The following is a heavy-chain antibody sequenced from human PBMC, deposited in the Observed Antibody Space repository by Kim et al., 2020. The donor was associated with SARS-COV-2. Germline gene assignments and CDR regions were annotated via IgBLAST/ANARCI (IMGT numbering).Heavy chain of an antibody. Sequence: SETLSLTCTVSGGSISSYYWSWIRQPPGKGLEWIGYIYYSGSTNYNPSLKSRVTISVDTSKNQFSLKLSSVTAADTAVYYCARDRGGELGAFDIWGQGTMVTVSS. J-gene: IGHJ3*02. CDR1: GGSISSYY. CDR2: IYYSGST. CDR3: ARDRGGELGAFDI. D-gene: IGHD1-26*01. V-gene: IGHV4-59*01.